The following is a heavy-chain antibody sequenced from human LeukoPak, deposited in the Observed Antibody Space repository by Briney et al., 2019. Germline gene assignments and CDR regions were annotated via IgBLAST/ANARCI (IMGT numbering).Heavy chain of an antibody. CDR2: IYHSGTT. CDR3: ARHLNSIFGVDTPDY. Sequence: SETLSLTCAVSGYSISSDYYWGWIRQPPGKGLEWIGSIYHSGTTYYNPSLKSRVTISVDTSKNQFSLKLSSVTAADTAVYYCARHLNSIFGVDTPDYWGQGTLVTVSS. J-gene: IGHJ4*02. V-gene: IGHV4-38-2*01. D-gene: IGHD3-3*01. CDR1: GYSISSDYY.